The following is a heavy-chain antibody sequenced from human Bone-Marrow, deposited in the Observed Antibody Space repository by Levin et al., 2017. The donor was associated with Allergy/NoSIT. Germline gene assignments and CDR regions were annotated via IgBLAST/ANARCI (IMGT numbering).Heavy chain of an antibody. J-gene: IGHJ6*02. Sequence: PGGSLRLSCAASGFTFSSYAMHWVRQAPGKGLEWVAVISYDGSNKYYADSVKGRFTISRDNSKNTLYLQMNSLRAEDTAVYYCARIVVPAAIGYYGMDVWGQGTTVTVSS. V-gene: IGHV3-30*04. CDR2: ISYDGSNK. CDR3: ARIVVPAAIGYYGMDV. D-gene: IGHD2-2*01. CDR1: GFTFSSYA.